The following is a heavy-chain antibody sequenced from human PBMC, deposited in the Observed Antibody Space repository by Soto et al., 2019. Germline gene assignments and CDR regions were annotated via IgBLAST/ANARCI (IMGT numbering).Heavy chain of an antibody. CDR1: GFTFSSYD. Sequence: EVQLVESGGGLVQPGGSLRLSCAASGFTFSSYDIHWFRQSTGKGLQWVSAIGTAGDTYYPGSVKGGFTISRENAKNSVYLQINSLRAEDTAVYFCARDSEGAYCGGDCSLSAAFDIWGQGTMVTVSS. CDR2: IGTAGDT. CDR3: ARDSEGAYCGGDCSLSAAFDI. J-gene: IGHJ3*02. D-gene: IGHD2-21*01. V-gene: IGHV3-13*01.